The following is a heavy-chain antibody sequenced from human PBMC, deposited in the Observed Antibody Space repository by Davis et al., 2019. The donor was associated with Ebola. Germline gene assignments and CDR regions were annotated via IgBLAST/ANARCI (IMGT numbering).Heavy chain of an antibody. D-gene: IGHD6-19*01. J-gene: IGHJ4*02. Sequence: AASVKVSCKASGYTFTGYYMHWVRQAPGQGLEWMGIINPSGGSTSYAQKFQGRVTMTRDTSTSTVYMELSSLRSEDTAVYYCARDGIPWLVRGYFDYWGQGTLVTVSS. CDR3: ARDGIPWLVRGYFDY. CDR2: INPSGGST. V-gene: IGHV1-46*01. CDR1: GYTFTGYY.